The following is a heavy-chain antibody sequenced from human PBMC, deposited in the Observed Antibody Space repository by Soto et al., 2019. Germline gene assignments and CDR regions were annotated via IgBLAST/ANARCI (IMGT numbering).Heavy chain of an antibody. CDR3: ARASIAARTYYYYGMDV. D-gene: IGHD6-6*01. V-gene: IGHV4-30-2*01. CDR1: GGSISSGGYS. CDR2: IYHSGST. Sequence: QLQLQESGSGLVKPSQTLSLTCAVSGGSISSGGYSWSWIRQPPGKGLEWIGYIYHSGSTYYNPSLKGRVTISVDRSKNQFSLKLSSVTAADTAVYYCARASIAARTYYYYGMDVWGQGTTVTVSS. J-gene: IGHJ6*02.